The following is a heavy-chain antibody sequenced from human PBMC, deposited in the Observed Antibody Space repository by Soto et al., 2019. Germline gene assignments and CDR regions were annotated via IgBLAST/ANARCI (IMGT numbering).Heavy chain of an antibody. Sequence: SVKVSCKASGGTFSSYAISWVRQAPGQGLEWMGGIIPIFGTANYAQKFQGRVTITADESTSTAYMELSSLRSEDTAVYYCARAAGDYRNWFDPWGQGTLVTVSS. V-gene: IGHV1-69*13. J-gene: IGHJ5*02. CDR2: IIPIFGTA. CDR3: ARAAGDYRNWFDP. D-gene: IGHD4-17*01. CDR1: GGTFSSYA.